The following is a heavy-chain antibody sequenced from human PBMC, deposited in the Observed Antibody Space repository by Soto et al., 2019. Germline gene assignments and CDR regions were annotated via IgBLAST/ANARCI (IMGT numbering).Heavy chain of an antibody. CDR1: GGSFNRHT. CDR2: ISPIFGTA. J-gene: IGHJ4*02. CDR3: ARGWGYDSTDYYYAY. D-gene: IGHD3-22*01. Sequence: QVQLVRSGAEVRKPGSSVRVSCKASGGSFNRHTISWVRQAPGQGLEWMGGISPIFGTANHAQKFQGRVTIIADESTSTVYMELSSLRSDDTAIYYCARGWGYDSTDYYYAYWGQGTLVIVSS. V-gene: IGHV1-69*01.